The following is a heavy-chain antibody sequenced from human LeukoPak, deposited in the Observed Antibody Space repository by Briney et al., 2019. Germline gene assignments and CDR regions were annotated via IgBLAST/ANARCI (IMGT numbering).Heavy chain of an antibody. Sequence: GGSLRLSCAASGFTFDDYAMHWVRQAPGKGLEWVSGISWNSGSIGYADSVKGRFTISRDNAKNSLYLQMNSLRAEDTALYYCAKDIYSSVMITFGGVIQEGLCGMDVWGQGTTVTVSS. CDR3: AKDIYSSVMITFGGVIQEGLCGMDV. CDR1: GFTFDDYA. D-gene: IGHD3-16*02. J-gene: IGHJ6*02. V-gene: IGHV3-9*01. CDR2: ISWNSGSI.